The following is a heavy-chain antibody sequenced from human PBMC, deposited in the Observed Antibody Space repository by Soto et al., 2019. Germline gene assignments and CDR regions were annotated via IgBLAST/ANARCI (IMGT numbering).Heavy chain of an antibody. CDR3: ARDRYSSGWSLYYYYGMDV. D-gene: IGHD6-19*01. CDR1: GFTFSSYG. Sequence: PGGSLRLSCAASGFTFSSYGMHWVRQAPGKGLEWVAVIWYDGSNKYYADSVKGRFTISRDNSKNTLYLQMNSLRAEDTAVYYCARDRYSSGWSLYYYYGMDVWGQGTTVTVSS. CDR2: IWYDGSNK. J-gene: IGHJ6*02. V-gene: IGHV3-33*01.